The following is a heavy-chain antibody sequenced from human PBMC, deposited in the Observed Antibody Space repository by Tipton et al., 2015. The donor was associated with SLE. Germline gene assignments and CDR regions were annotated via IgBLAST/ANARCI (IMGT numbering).Heavy chain of an antibody. CDR1: GHSISSGYY. V-gene: IGHV4-38-2*02. CDR2: IFDSGNT. Sequence: TLSLTCTVSGHSISSGYYWSWIRQAPGKGLEWLESIFDSGNTYYNPSLKSRVTTSVDTSTNQFSLKLSSVTAADTAMYYCVGTRDAYDETGGSDIWGQGTMVTVSS. D-gene: IGHD5-24*01. CDR3: VGTRDAYDETGGSDI. J-gene: IGHJ3*02.